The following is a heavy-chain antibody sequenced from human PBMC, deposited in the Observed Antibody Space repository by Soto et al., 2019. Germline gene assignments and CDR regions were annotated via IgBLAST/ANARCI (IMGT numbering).Heavy chain of an antibody. CDR2: INPSGGST. J-gene: IGHJ4*02. V-gene: IGHV1-46*01. Sequence: QVQLVQSGAEVKKPGASVKVSCKASGYTFTSYYMHWVRQAPGQGLEWMGIINPSGGSTSYAQKFQGRVTMTRDTSTSTVYMELSSLSSEATAVYYCAREDFQLTYFDYWGPGTLVTVSS. CDR3: AREDFQLTYFDY. D-gene: IGHD3-3*01. CDR1: GYTFTSYY.